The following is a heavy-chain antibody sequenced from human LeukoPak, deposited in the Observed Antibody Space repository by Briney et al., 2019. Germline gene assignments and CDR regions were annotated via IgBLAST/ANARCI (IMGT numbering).Heavy chain of an antibody. J-gene: IGHJ6*02. CDR1: GFTVSSNY. V-gene: IGHV3-66*04. CDR3: ARHVAYYYDSSGYKRSMDV. CDR2: IYSGGST. Sequence: GGSLRLSCAASGFTVSSNYMSWVRQAPGKGLEWVSVIYSGGSTYYADSVKGRSTVSRDNSKNTLYLQMNSLRAEDTAVYYCARHVAYYYDSSGYKRSMDVWGQGTTVTVSS. D-gene: IGHD3-22*01.